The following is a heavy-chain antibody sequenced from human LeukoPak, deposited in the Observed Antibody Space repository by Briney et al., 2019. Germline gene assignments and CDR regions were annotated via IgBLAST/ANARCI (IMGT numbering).Heavy chain of an antibody. CDR3: ASPAMAFIDQGRYNYYYYMDV. CDR2: ISAYNGNT. V-gene: IGHV1-18*01. CDR1: GYTFTSYG. Sequence: AASVKVSCKASGYTFTSYGISWVRQAPGQGLEWMGWISAYNGNTNYAQKLQGRVTMTTDTSTSTAYMELRSLRSDDTAVYYCASPAMAFIDQGRYNYYYYMDVWGKGTTVTVSS. D-gene: IGHD5-18*01. J-gene: IGHJ6*03.